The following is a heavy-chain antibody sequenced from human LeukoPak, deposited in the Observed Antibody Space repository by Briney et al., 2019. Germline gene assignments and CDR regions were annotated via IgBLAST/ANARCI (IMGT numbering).Heavy chain of an antibody. CDR3: ARGDFDY. CDR2: IIVSSSTI. CDR1: GFTFSNYN. V-gene: IGHV3-48*01. J-gene: IGHJ4*02. Sequence: GGSLRLSCAASGFTFSNYNMNWVRQAPGKGLEWVSYIIVSSSTIYYADSVKGRFTISRDNAKNSLYLQMNSLRAEDTAVYYCARGDFDYWGQGTLVTVSS.